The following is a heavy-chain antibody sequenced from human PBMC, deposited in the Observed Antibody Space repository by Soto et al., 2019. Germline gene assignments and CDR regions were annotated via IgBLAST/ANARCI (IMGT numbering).Heavy chain of an antibody. Sequence: QVQLQESGPGLVKPSQTLSLTCTVSGGSISSGDYYWSWIRQPPGKGLEWIGYIYYSGSTYYNPSLKSRVTISVDTSKNQFSLKLSSVTAADTAVYYCARVYYYDSSGYYYDNGDAFDIWGQGTMVTVSS. CDR1: GGSISSGDYY. J-gene: IGHJ3*02. V-gene: IGHV4-30-4*01. D-gene: IGHD3-22*01. CDR3: ARVYYYDSSGYYYDNGDAFDI. CDR2: IYYSGST.